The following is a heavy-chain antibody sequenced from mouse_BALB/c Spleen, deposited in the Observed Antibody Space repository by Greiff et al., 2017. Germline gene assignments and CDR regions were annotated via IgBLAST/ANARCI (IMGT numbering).Heavy chain of an antibody. CDR2: IYWDDDK. CDR3: ARREGYRYDAYYYAMDY. Sequence: QVTLKVSGPGILQPSQTLSLTCSFSGFSLSTSGMGVSWIRQPSGKGLEWLAHIYWDDDKRYNPSLKSRLTISKDTSSNQVFLKITSVDTADTATYYCARREGYRYDAYYYAMDYWGQGTSVTVSS. D-gene: IGHD2-14*01. CDR1: GFSLSTSGMG. V-gene: IGHV8-12*01. J-gene: IGHJ4*01.